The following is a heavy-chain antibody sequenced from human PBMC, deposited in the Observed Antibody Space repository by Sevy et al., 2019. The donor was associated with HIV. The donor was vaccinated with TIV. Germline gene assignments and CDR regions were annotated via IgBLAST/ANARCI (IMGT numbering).Heavy chain of an antibody. J-gene: IGHJ6*03. CDR2: ISYDGSNK. CDR3: AKDSSSSWASGGYYYYYMDV. CDR1: GFTFSSYG. D-gene: IGHD6-13*01. Sequence: GGSLRISCAASGFTFSSYGMHWVRQAPGKGLEWVAVISYDGSNKYYADSVKGRFTISRDNSKNTLYLQMNSLRAEDTAVYYCAKDSSSSWASGGYYYYYMDVWGKGTTVTVSS. V-gene: IGHV3-30*18.